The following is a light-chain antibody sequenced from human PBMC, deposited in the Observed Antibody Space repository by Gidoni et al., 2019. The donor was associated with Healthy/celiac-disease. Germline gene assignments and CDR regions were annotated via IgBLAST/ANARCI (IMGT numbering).Light chain of an antibody. Sequence: EIVMPQSPATLSLSPGERTTPSCRTSQSVSSYLAWYQQKPGQAPRLLIYDASNRATGIPARFSGSGSGTDFTLTISSLDPEDFAVYYCQQRSNWPALTFGGGTKVEIK. CDR1: QSVSSY. V-gene: IGKV3-11*01. CDR3: QQRSNWPALT. CDR2: DAS. J-gene: IGKJ4*01.